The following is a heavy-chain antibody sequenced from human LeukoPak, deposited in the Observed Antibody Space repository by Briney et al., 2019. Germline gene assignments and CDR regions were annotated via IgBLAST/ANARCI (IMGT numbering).Heavy chain of an antibody. D-gene: IGHD3-10*01. CDR1: GYTFTSYG. J-gene: IGHJ4*02. V-gene: IGHV1-18*01. Sequence: ASVRVSCKASGYTFTSYGISWVRQAPGQGLEWMGWISAYNGNTNYAQKLQGRVTMTTDTSTSTAYMELRSLRSDDTAVYYCARDRGYYGSGSFLFDYWGQGTLVTVSS. CDR2: ISAYNGNT. CDR3: ARDRGYYGSGSFLFDY.